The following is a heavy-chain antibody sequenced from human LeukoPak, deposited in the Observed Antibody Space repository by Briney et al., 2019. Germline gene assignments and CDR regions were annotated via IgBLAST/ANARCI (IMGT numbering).Heavy chain of an antibody. J-gene: IGHJ3*02. D-gene: IGHD6-19*01. CDR3: ARARVAVAGHYRGFDAFDI. V-gene: IGHV1-2*02. Sequence: ASVKVSCKASGYTFTGYYMHWVRHAPGQGLEWMGWINPNSGGTNYAQKFQGRVTMTRDTSISTAYMELSRLRSDDTAVYYCARARVAVAGHYRGFDAFDIWGQGTMVTVSS. CDR1: GYTFTGYY. CDR2: INPNSGGT.